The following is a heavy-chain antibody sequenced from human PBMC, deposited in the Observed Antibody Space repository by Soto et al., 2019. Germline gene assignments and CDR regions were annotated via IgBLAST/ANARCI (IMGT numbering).Heavy chain of an antibody. CDR1: GYSLTSYW. CDR3: ARGSMITFGGVIATRYGMDV. D-gene: IGHD3-16*02. V-gene: IGHV5-51*01. Sequence: PGESLKISCKGSGYSLTSYWIGWVRQMPGKGLEWMGIIYPGDSDTRYSPSFQGQVTISADKSISTAYLQWSSLKASDTAMYYCARGSMITFGGVIATRYGMDVWGQGTTVTVSS. CDR2: IYPGDSDT. J-gene: IGHJ6*02.